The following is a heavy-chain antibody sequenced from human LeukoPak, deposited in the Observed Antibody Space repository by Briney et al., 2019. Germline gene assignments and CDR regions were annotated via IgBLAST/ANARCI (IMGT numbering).Heavy chain of an antibody. J-gene: IGHJ4*02. V-gene: IGHV1-2*04. CDR2: INPNSGGT. CDR3: ARVRGGAYDFWSGPQLDY. D-gene: IGHD3-3*01. CDR1: GYTFTGYY. Sequence: ASVKVSCKASGYTFTGYYMHWVRQAPGQGLEWMGWINPNSGGTNYAQKFQGWVTMTRDTSISTAYMELSRLRSDDTAVYYCARVRGGAYDFWSGPQLDYWGQGTLVTVSS.